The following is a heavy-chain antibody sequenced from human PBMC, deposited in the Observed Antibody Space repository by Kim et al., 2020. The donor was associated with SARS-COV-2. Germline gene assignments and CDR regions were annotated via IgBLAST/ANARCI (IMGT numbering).Heavy chain of an antibody. CDR3: TKHPYGNDYDDSGRGSMHV. Sequence: GGSLRLSCAASGSILGGYAMSWVRQAPGKGLEWVSGITGTGGGTFYADSVKGRCTISRDNFENSVFLQLNSLRDEDTATYYCTKHPYGNDYDDSGRGSMHVWGQGTTVTVSS. V-gene: IGHV3-23*01. J-gene: IGHJ6*02. CDR1: GSILGGYA. CDR2: ITGTGGGT. D-gene: IGHD4-17*01.